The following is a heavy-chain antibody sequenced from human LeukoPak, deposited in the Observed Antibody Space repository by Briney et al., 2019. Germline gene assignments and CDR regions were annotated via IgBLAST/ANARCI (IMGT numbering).Heavy chain of an antibody. CDR3: ASPGGRYYGSGSYRY. CDR1: GGSFSGYY. Sequence: SETLSLTCAVYGGSFSGYYWSWIRQPPGKGLKWIGEINHSGSTNYNPSLKSRVTISVDTSKNQFSLKLSSVTAADTAVYYCASPGGRYYGSGSYRYWGQGTLVTVSS. CDR2: INHSGST. D-gene: IGHD3-10*01. V-gene: IGHV4-34*01. J-gene: IGHJ4*02.